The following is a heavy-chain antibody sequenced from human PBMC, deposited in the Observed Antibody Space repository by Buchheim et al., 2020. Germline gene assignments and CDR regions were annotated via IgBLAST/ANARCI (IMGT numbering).Heavy chain of an antibody. Sequence: QVQLVESGGGVVQPGRSLRLSCAASGFTFSSYAMHWVRQAPGKGLEWVAVISYDGSNKYYADSVQGRFTISRDNSKHTLYLPMNSLRAEDTAVYYCARDYDFWSGYYYYWGQGTL. J-gene: IGHJ4*02. V-gene: IGHV3-30*04. CDR1: GFTFSSYA. CDR2: ISYDGSNK. CDR3: ARDYDFWSGYYYY. D-gene: IGHD3-3*01.